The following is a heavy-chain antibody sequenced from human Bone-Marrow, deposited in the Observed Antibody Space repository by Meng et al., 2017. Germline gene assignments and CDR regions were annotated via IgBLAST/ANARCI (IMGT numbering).Heavy chain of an antibody. CDR3: ARGPTTMAHDFDY. Sequence: QVHLHRWGAGLLRPSETRSPSCVVSGGAFSDYYWSWIRQPPGKGLEWIGEINHSGSTNYNPSLESRATISVDTSQNNLSLKLSSVTAADSAVYYCARGPTTMAHDFDYWGQGTLVTVSS. J-gene: IGHJ4*02. V-gene: IGHV4-34*01. D-gene: IGHD4-11*01. CDR2: INHSGST. CDR1: GGAFSDYY.